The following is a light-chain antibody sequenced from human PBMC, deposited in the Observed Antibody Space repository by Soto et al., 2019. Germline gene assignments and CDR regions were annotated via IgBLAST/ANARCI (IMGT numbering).Light chain of an antibody. CDR3: QQRSKWPIT. CDR1: EGVSTY. Sequence: EIVLTQSPATLSLSPGERATLSCRATEGVSTYLAWYQQKPGRAPRLLIYDASKRATGIPARFSGSGSGTGFTLTISSLEPEDFAVYYCQQRSKWPITFGQGTRLEIK. V-gene: IGKV3-11*01. J-gene: IGKJ5*01. CDR2: DAS.